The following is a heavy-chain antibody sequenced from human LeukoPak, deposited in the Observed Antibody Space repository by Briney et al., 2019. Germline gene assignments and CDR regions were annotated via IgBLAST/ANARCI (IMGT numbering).Heavy chain of an antibody. Sequence: GASVKVSCKASGYTFTGYYMHWVRQAPGQGLEWMGWINPNSGGTNYAQKFQGRVTMTRDTSISTAYMELSRLRSDDTAVYYCAKGEVSGTPAYYYYMDVWGKGTTVTVSS. J-gene: IGHJ6*03. CDR2: INPNSGGT. CDR1: GYTFTGYY. CDR3: AKGEVSGTPAYYYYMDV. V-gene: IGHV1-2*02. D-gene: IGHD3-10*01.